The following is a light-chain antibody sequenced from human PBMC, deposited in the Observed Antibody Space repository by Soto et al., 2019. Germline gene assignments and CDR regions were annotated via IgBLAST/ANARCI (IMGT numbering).Light chain of an antibody. CDR1: QSLNRD. CDR3: QQYNNWPGT. Sequence: EIVMTHSPATLSMSPCEGAALSVSASQSLNRDLAWYQQKPGQSPRLLIFGASIRATGIPARFSGSGSGTEFTLTIGSLQSEDCALYYCQQYNNWPGTFGQGTKVDIK. J-gene: IGKJ1*01. V-gene: IGKV3-15*01. CDR2: GAS.